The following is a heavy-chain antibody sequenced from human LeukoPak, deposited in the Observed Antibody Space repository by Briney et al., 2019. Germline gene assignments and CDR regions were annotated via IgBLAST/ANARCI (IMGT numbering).Heavy chain of an antibody. CDR2: TTGSGGST. V-gene: IGHV3-23*01. D-gene: IGHD3-9*01. CDR1: GFTFSSSA. Sequence: GGSLRLSCAASGFTFSSSAISWVRQAPGKGLEWVSSTTGSGGSTSYADSVKGRFTISRDNSKNTLYLQMSSLRADDTAVYYCAKYPIGDWLSYFDYWGQGALVTVSS. J-gene: IGHJ4*02. CDR3: AKYPIGDWLSYFDY.